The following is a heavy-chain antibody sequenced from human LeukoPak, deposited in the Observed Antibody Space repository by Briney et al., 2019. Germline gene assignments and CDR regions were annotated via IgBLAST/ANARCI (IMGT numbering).Heavy chain of an antibody. CDR2: IWYDGTNK. CDR3: GKTIVPAAPIYYYYMDV. V-gene: IGHV3-33*06. CDR1: GFNFSSYG. D-gene: IGHD2-2*01. Sequence: GGSLRLSCEASGFNFSSYGMHWVRQAPGKGLEWVGVIWYDGTNKQYADSVKGRFTISRDNSKNTLYLLMNSLRAEHTAVYYCGKTIVPAAPIYYYYMDVWGSGTTLTVS. J-gene: IGHJ6*03.